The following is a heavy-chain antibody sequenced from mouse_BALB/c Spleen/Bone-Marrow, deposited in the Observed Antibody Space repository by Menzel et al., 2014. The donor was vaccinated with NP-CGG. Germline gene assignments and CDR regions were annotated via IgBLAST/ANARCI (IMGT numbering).Heavy chain of an antibody. CDR3: ARYLYGNYFDY. CDR1: GYSFTGYY. D-gene: IGHD2-1*01. Sequence: VQLQQSGPDLAKPGASVKISCKASGYSFTGYYMHWVKQSHGKSLEWIGRVNPNNGGTSYNQKFKGKAILTVDKSSSTAYTELRSLTSEDSAVYYCARYLYGNYFDYWGQGTTLTVSS. V-gene: IGHV1-26*01. CDR2: VNPNNGGT. J-gene: IGHJ2*01.